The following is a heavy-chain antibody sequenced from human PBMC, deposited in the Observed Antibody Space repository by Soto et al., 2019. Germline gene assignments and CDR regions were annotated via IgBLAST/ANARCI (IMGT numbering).Heavy chain of an antibody. CDR2: IIPIFGTA. CDR3: ARGSVRGESSSWYGNFDY. CDR1: GGTFSSYA. J-gene: IGHJ4*02. V-gene: IGHV1-69*13. Sequence: ASVKVSCKASGGTFSSYAISWVRQAPGQGLEWMGGIIPIFGTANYAQKFQGRVTITADESTSTAYMELSSLRSEDTAVYYCARGSVRGESSSWYGNFDYWGQGTLVTVSS. D-gene: IGHD6-13*01.